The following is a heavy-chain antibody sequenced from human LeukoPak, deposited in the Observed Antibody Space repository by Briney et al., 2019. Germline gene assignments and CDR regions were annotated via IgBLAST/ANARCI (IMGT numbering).Heavy chain of an antibody. CDR1: RFTFSSYW. CDR3: VRGTAARAGIDY. D-gene: IGHD6-13*01. CDR2: INTDGSST. J-gene: IGHJ4*02. V-gene: IGHV3-74*01. Sequence: GGSLTLSCPAARFTFSSYWMHWVSQAQGRGLVWVSHINTDGSSTTYGGSAKGRFTVSRENAKNTLFLQMNSLRVKDTAVYNCVRGTAARAGIDYWGQGTLVTVSS.